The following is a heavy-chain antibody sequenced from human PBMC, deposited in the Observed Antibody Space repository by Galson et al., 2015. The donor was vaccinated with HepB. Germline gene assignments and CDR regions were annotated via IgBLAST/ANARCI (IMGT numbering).Heavy chain of an antibody. CDR2: IKRDGSEK. D-gene: IGHD3-3*01. CDR3: ARVWIFGVVLIGAGAFDI. CDR1: GFTFSSYW. J-gene: IGHJ3*02. V-gene: IGHV3-7*03. Sequence: SLRLSCAASGFTFSSYWMSWVRQAPGKGLEWVANIKRDGSEKYYVDSVKGRFTISRDNAKNSLYLQMNSLRAEDTAVYYCARVWIFGVVLIGAGAFDIWGQGTMVTVSS.